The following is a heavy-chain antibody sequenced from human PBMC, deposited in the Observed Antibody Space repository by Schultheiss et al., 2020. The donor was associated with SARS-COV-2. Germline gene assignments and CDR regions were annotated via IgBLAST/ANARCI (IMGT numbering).Heavy chain of an antibody. Sequence: GGSLRLSCAASGFTFSSYWMSWVRQAPGKGLEWVSYISSSGSTIYYADSVKGRFTISRDNAKNSLYLQMNSLRAEDTALYYCAKDISNMITFGGVIVINAFDIWGQGTMVTVSS. J-gene: IGHJ3*02. CDR1: GFTFSSYW. V-gene: IGHV3-48*04. CDR3: AKDISNMITFGGVIVINAFDI. CDR2: ISSSGSTI. D-gene: IGHD3-16*02.